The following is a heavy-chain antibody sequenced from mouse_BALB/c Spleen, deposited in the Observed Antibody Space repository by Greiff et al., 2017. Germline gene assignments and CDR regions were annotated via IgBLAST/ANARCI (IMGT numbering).Heavy chain of an antibody. CDR1: GYTFTSYW. Sequence: QVQLQQPGAELVRPEASVKLSCKASGYTFTSYWINWVKQRPGQGLEWIGNIYPSDSYTNYNQKFKDKATLTVDKSSSTAYMQLSSPTSEDSAVYYCTRDYGSSYSFAYWGQGTLVTVSA. D-gene: IGHD1-1*01. CDR3: TRDYGSSYSFAY. V-gene: IGHV1-69*02. CDR2: IYPSDSYT. J-gene: IGHJ3*01.